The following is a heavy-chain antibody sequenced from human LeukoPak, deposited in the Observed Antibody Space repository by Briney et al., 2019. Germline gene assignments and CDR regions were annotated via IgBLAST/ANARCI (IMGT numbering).Heavy chain of an antibody. CDR1: GYTFTGYY. V-gene: IGHV1-2*02. Sequence: ASVKVSCKASGYTFTGYYMHWVRQAPGQGLELVGWINPNSGGTNYAQKFQGRVTMTRDTSIRTAYMELSRLRSDDTAVYYCAHPTPFDAFDIWGQGTMVTVSS. CDR2: INPNSGGT. J-gene: IGHJ3*02. CDR3: AHPTPFDAFDI.